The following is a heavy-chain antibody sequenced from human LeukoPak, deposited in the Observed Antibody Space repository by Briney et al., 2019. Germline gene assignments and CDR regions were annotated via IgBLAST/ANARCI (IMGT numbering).Heavy chain of an antibody. D-gene: IGHD3-22*01. CDR3: ARPYYDSSAPPYDY. CDR1: GYTFTSYG. CDR2: ISAYNGNT. J-gene: IGHJ4*02. Sequence: ASVKVSFKASGYTFTSYGISWVRQAPGQGLEWMGWISAYNGNTNNAQKLQGRVTMTTDTSTSTAYMELRSLRSDDTAVYYCARPYYDSSAPPYDYWGQGTLVTVSS. V-gene: IGHV1-18*01.